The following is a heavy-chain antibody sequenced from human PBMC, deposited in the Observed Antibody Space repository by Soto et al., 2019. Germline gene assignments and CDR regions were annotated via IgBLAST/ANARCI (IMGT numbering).Heavy chain of an antibody. J-gene: IGHJ4*02. CDR1: GYSVSINTAA. Sequence: PSQTLSITCAISGYSVSINTAAWNWIRSSPSRGLEWLGRTYYRSNWRHDYAVSVKSRITANPDTSKNHFSLQLNSVTPDDTAVYYCARGVAGSGFDLWGQGTLVTVS. CDR3: ARGVAGSGFDL. V-gene: IGHV6-1*01. CDR2: TYYRSNWRH. D-gene: IGHD6-19*01.